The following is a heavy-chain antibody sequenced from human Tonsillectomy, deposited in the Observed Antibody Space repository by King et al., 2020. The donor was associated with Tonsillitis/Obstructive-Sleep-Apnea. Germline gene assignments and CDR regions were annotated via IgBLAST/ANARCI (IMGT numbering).Heavy chain of an antibody. CDR2: IYWDDDK. CDR3: AQARTYCSSTSCYRPYYYYMDV. Sequence: ITLKESGPTLVKPTQTLTLTCTFSGFSLSTSGVGVGWIRQPPGKALEWLALIYWDDDKRYSPSLKSRLTITKDTSKNQVVLTMTNMDPVDTATYYCAQARTYCSSTSCYRPYYYYMDVWGKGTPVTVSS. V-gene: IGHV2-5*02. J-gene: IGHJ6*03. CDR1: GFSLSTSGVG. D-gene: IGHD2-2*02.